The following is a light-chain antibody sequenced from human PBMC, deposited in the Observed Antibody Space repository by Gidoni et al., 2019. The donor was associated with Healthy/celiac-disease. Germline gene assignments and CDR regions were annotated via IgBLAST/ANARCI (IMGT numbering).Light chain of an antibody. J-gene: IGKJ5*01. Sequence: EIGLTQSPGTLSLSPGESATLSCRASQSVSSSYLAWYQQTPGQAPRLLIYGASSRATGIPDRFSGSGSGTDFTLTISRLEPEYFAVYYCQQYGSSITFGQGTRLEIK. CDR1: QSVSSSY. CDR3: QQYGSSIT. CDR2: GAS. V-gene: IGKV3-20*01.